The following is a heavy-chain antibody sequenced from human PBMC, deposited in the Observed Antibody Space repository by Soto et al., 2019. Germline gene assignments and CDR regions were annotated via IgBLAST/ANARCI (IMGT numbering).Heavy chain of an antibody. Sequence: GGTLRLSCAASGFTFSSYGMHWVRQAPGKGLEWVAVISYDGSNKYYADSVKGRFTISRDNSKNTLYQQMNSLRAEDTAVYYCAKDGLDYDFLPLSGNRFDPWGQ. CDR1: GFTFSSYG. CDR2: ISYDGSNK. CDR3: AKDGLDYDFLPLSGNRFDP. D-gene: IGHD3-3*01. J-gene: IGHJ5*02. V-gene: IGHV3-30*18.